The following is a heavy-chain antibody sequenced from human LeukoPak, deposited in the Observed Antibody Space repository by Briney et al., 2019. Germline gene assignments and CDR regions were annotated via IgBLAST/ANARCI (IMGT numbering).Heavy chain of an antibody. D-gene: IGHD6-13*01. CDR3: AKEVRYSSSWYLDY. CDR1: GFTFSDYY. V-gene: IGHV3-11*04. CDR2: ISSSGSTI. Sequence: GGSLRLSCAASGFTFSDYYMSWIREAPGKGLEWVSYISSSGSTIYYADSVKGRFTISRDNSKNTLYLQMNSLRAEDTAVYYCAKEVRYSSSWYLDYWGQGTLVTVSS. J-gene: IGHJ4*02.